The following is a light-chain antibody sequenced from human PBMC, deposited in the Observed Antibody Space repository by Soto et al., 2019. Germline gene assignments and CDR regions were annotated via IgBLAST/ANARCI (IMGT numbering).Light chain of an antibody. V-gene: IGKV3-20*01. CDR2: GAS. CDR3: HQYVTAPTYS. J-gene: IGKJ2*03. CDR1: QSVAKNY. Sequence: EIVLTQSPGTLSLSPGERATLSCRASQSVAKNYLAWYQQKPDQAPRLLVYGASNRATGIPDRISGSGSGTDFTLTINGLEPEDSAVYYCHQYVTAPTYSFGQGTKLEIK.